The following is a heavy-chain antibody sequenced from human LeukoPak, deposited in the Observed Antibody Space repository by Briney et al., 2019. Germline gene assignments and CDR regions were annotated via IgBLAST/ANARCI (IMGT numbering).Heavy chain of an antibody. Sequence: ASVKVSCKASGYTFTSYGISWVRQAPGQGLEWMGWISAYNGNSNYAQKLQGRVTMTTDTSTSTAYMELRSLRSDDTAVYYCARDMGRIAAAGMYNWFDPWGQGTLVTVSS. V-gene: IGHV1-18*01. CDR3: ARDMGRIAAAGMYNWFDP. CDR1: GYTFTSYG. J-gene: IGHJ5*02. CDR2: ISAYNGNS. D-gene: IGHD6-13*01.